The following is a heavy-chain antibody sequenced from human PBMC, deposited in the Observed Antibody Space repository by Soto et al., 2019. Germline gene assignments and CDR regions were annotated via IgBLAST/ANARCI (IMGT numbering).Heavy chain of an antibody. CDR1: GSSTSSSSYQ. J-gene: IGHJ4*02. D-gene: IGHD1-26*01. CDR2: VYYNGNT. Sequence: PSETLSLTCIVSGSSTSSSSYQWVWIRHPPGKRLEWNGNVYYNGNTYYNTSRSSRLTISVDTSISQFSLKVKFVTAADTAVYYCARFSGSYKDRYFDYWGQETLVTVSS. V-gene: IGHV4-39*01. CDR3: ARFSGSYKDRYFDY.